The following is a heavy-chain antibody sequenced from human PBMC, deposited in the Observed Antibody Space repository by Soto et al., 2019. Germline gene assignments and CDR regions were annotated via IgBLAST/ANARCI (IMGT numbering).Heavy chain of an antibody. D-gene: IGHD4-17*01. J-gene: IGHJ6*02. CDR3: ASAHDYGDYGMDV. Sequence: EVPLVESGGGLVQPGRSLRLSCAASGFTFDDYAMHWVRQAPGKGLEWVSGISWNSGSIGYADSVKGRFTISRDNAKNSLYLQMNSLRAEDTALYYCASAHDYGDYGMDVWGQGTTVTVSS. CDR2: ISWNSGSI. CDR1: GFTFDDYA. V-gene: IGHV3-9*01.